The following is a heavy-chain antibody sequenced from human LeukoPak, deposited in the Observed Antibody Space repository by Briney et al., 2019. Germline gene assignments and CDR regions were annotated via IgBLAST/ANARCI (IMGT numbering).Heavy chain of an antibody. J-gene: IGHJ4*02. CDR3: ARGNYFGSGSFDN. V-gene: IGHV1-8*01. Sequence: ASVKVSCKASGNTFSSYEINWVRQATGQGLEWLGWMNTNSGNTGYAQKFRGRVTMTRNTSISTAYMELSSLRSEDTAVYYCARGNYFGSGSFDNWGQGTLVTVSS. CDR1: GNTFSSYE. D-gene: IGHD3-10*01. CDR2: MNTNSGNT.